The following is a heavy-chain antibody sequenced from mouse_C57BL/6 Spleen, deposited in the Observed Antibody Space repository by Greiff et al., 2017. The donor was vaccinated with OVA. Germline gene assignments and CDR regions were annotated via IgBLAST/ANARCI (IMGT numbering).Heavy chain of an antibody. CDR3: APQCITTVDSYYYAMDY. CDR2: IWSGGST. D-gene: IGHD1-1*01. CDR1: GFSLTSYG. V-gene: IGHV2-2*01. J-gene: IGHJ4*01. Sequence: VKLLESGPGLVQPSQSLSITCTVSGFSLTSYGVHWVRQSPGKGLEWLGVIWSGGSTDYNAAFISRLSISKDNSKSQVFFEMNSLQADDTAIYYCAPQCITTVDSYYYAMDYWGQGTSVTVSS.